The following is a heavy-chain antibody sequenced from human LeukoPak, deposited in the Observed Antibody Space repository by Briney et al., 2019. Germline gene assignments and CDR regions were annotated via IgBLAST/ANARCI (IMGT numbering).Heavy chain of an antibody. CDR3: ARGNNHDW. CDR1: GFTFSSYD. CDR2: IGTGGDT. D-gene: IGHD1/OR15-1a*01. Sequence: PGGSLRLSCVTAGFTFSSYDMHWARRPTGKSLEWVSGIGTGGDTYYPDSVKGRFTISRENAKKSLYLQMNSLKAGDTAVYYCARGNNHDWWGQGTLVTVSS. V-gene: IGHV3-13*01. J-gene: IGHJ4*02.